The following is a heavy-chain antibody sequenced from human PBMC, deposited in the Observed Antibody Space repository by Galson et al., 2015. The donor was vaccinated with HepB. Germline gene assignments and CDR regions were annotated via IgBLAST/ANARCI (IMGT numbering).Heavy chain of an antibody. D-gene: IGHD2-2*01. CDR1: GYTFTGYY. J-gene: IGHJ6*02. V-gene: IGHV1-2*04. CDR2: INPNSGGT. Sequence: SVKVSCKASGYTFTGYYMHWVRQAPGQGLEWMGWINPNSGGTNYAQKFQGWVTMTRDTSISTAYMELSRLRSDDTAVYYCARAPGNQLLFYYGMDVWGQGTTVTVSS. CDR3: ARAPGNQLLFYYGMDV.